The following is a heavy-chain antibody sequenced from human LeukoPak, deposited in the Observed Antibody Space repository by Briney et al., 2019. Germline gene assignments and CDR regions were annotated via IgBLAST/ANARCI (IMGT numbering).Heavy chain of an antibody. CDR2: IYYSGST. J-gene: IGHJ3*02. D-gene: IGHD2-21*02. CDR3: ARGPSSRYCGGDCLGAFDI. V-gene: IGHV4-59*08. CDR1: GGSISSYY. Sequence: PSETLSLTCTVSGGSISSYYRSWIRQPPGKGLEWIGYIYYSGSTNYNPSLKSRVTISVDTSKNQFSLKLSSVTAADTAVYYCARGPSSRYCGGDCLGAFDIWGQGTMVTVSS.